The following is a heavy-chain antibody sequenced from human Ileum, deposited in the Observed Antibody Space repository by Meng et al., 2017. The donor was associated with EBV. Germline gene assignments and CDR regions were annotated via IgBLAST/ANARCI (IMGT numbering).Heavy chain of an antibody. CDR2: IFYSGRT. D-gene: IGHD3-22*01. J-gene: IGHJ4*02. CDR1: GGSISRSSYD. CDR3: ARDYYYDSSPTPDY. Sequence: HRYRQRYGQGLVKLSETLSPTCTVSGGSISRSSYDWGWIRQPPGRGLEWIGSIFYSGRTYYNPSLKSRVTISVDTSKNQFSLKLSSVTAADTAVYYCARDYYYDSSPTPDYWGQGTLVTVSS. V-gene: IGHV4-39*07.